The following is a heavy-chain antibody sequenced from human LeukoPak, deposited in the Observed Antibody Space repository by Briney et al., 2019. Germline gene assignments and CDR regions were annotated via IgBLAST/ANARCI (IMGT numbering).Heavy chain of an antibody. CDR3: ARAYSERYGLGYYYMDV. J-gene: IGHJ6*03. D-gene: IGHD1-26*01. V-gene: IGHV3-21*01. CDR1: GFTFSNYN. Sequence: GGSLRLSCAASGFTFSNYNMNWVRQAPGKGLEWVSSISSSGGFINYADSVKGRFTISRDNAKNSLYLQMNSLRAEDTAVYYCARAYSERYGLGYYYMDVWGKGTTVTISS. CDR2: ISSSGGFI.